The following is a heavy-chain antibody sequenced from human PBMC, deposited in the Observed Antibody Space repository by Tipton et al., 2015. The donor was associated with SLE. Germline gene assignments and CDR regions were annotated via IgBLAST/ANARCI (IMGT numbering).Heavy chain of an antibody. CDR3: AISLYSSPDY. D-gene: IGHD6-13*01. CDR1: GYTFPTYA. J-gene: IGHJ4*02. Sequence: SLRLSCAASGYTFPTYAMHWVRQAPGKGLEWVAVISYDGSNKYYADSVKGRFTISRDNSKNTLYLQMNSLRAEDTAVYYCAISLYSSPDYWGQGTLVTVSS. V-gene: IGHV3-30*04. CDR2: ISYDGSNK.